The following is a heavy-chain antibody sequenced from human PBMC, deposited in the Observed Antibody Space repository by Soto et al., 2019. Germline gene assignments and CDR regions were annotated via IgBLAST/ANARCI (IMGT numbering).Heavy chain of an antibody. D-gene: IGHD4-17*01. J-gene: IGHJ4*02. Sequence: SETLSLTCTVSGGSISSGGYYWSWIRQHPGKGLEWIGYIYYSGSTYYTPSLKSRVTISVDTSKNQFSLKLRSVTAADTAMYYCARDSVGVYGDYYYFDYWGQGTLVTVSS. V-gene: IGHV4-31*03. CDR1: GGSISSGGYY. CDR3: ARDSVGVYGDYYYFDY. CDR2: IYYSGST.